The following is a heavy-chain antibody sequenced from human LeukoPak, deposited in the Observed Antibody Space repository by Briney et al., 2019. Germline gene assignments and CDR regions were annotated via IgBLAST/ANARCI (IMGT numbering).Heavy chain of an antibody. CDR2: ISVSGENT. CDR1: GFTFSNYA. D-gene: IGHD3-10*01. J-gene: IGHJ4*02. Sequence: QSGGSLRLSCAASGFTFSNYAMTWVRQAPGKGLQWVSTISVSGENTYYADSVKGRFTISRDISKSTLYLQMNSLRDEDTALYYCAKYGSGTYYNGLHWGQGTLVTVSS. V-gene: IGHV3-23*01. CDR3: AKYGSGTYYNGLH.